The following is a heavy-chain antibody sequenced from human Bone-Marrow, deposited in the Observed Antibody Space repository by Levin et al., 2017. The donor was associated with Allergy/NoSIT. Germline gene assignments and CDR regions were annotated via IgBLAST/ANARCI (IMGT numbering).Heavy chain of an antibody. J-gene: IGHJ3*02. CDR1: GGSISDYY. Sequence: PSETLSLTCTVSGGSISDYYWSWIRQPPGRGLEWIGYIYYTGSTNYNPSLKSRVTISVDTSKNQFSLKLSSVTAADTAVYYCARDLGDGNNLGLEIWGQGTMVTVSS. V-gene: IGHV4-59*01. CDR3: ARDLGDGNNLGLEI. D-gene: IGHD5-24*01. CDR2: IYYTGST.